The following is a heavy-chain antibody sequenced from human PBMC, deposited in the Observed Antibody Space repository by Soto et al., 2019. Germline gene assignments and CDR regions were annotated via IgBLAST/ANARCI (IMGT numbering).Heavy chain of an antibody. CDR3: ARHVVVVAAPPDV. J-gene: IGHJ6*02. CDR1: GYTFTSYY. CDR2: FNPTGDTA. D-gene: IGHD2-15*01. Sequence: ASVKVSCKASGYTFTSYYIHWVRQAPGQGLEWMGIFNPTGDTASYAQKLQGRVTMTRDTSTGTAYMELRSLRSDDTAVYYCARHVVVVAAPPDVWGQGTTVTVSS. V-gene: IGHV1-46*01.